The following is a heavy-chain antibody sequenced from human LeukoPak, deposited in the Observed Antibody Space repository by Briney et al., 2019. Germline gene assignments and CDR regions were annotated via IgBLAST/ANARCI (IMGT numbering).Heavy chain of an antibody. V-gene: IGHV4-34*01. Sequence: ASETLSLTCAVYGGSFSDDYWSWIRQPPGRGLGWSGEINHSGSTNYNPSLKSRVTISVDQSKNQFSLKLSCLTAADTAVYYCARLTYYYVYFDYWGQGTLVTVXS. D-gene: IGHD3-10*02. J-gene: IGHJ4*02. CDR1: GGSFSDDY. CDR3: ARLTYYYVYFDY. CDR2: INHSGST.